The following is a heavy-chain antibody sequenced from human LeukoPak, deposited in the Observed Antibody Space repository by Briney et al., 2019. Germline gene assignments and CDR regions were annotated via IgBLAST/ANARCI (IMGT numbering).Heavy chain of an antibody. CDR2: IYPGDSDT. J-gene: IGHJ4*02. CDR1: GYIFTSYW. Sequence: GESLKISCKGSGYIFTSYWIGWVRQMPGKGLELMGIIYPGDSDTRYSPSFQGQVTISADKSISTAYLQWSSLKASDTAMYYCARRAYYDSSGYYRYFDYWGQGTLVTVSS. D-gene: IGHD3-22*01. V-gene: IGHV5-51*01. CDR3: ARRAYYDSSGYYRYFDY.